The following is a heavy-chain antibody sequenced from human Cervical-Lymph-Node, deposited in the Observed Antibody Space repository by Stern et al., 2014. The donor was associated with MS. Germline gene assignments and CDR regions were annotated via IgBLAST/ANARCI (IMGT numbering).Heavy chain of an antibody. CDR3: ARSIKPYAMDV. D-gene: IGHD1-14*01. CDR1: EFSFSSFG. CDR2: IWHDGSNE. V-gene: IGHV3-33*01. Sequence: QVQLVESGGGVVQPGRSLRLSCAASEFSFSSFGMHWVRQAPGKGLEWVAVIWHDGSNENYSDSVKGRFTISRDNSKNTLYLQMNSLRAEDTAVYYCARSIKPYAMDVWGQGTTVTVSS. J-gene: IGHJ6*02.